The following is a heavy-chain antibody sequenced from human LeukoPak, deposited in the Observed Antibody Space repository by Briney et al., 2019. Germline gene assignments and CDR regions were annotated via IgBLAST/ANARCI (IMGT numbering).Heavy chain of an antibody. Sequence: GGSLRLSCAASGFTVSSNYMSWVRQPAGQGLEWVSVLYSGGATFYADSVKGRFTISRDTSKNTLYLQMNDLRADDTAVYYCTKLKGWYGEGFFDYWGQGTLVTVSS. V-gene: IGHV3-53*01. J-gene: IGHJ4*02. D-gene: IGHD6-19*01. CDR3: TKLKGWYGEGFFDY. CDR1: GFTVSSNY. CDR2: LYSGGAT.